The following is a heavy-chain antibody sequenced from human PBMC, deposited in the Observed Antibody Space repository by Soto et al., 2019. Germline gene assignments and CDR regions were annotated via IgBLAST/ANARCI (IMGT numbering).Heavy chain of an antibody. CDR1: GGTFSSYA. CDR2: IIPIFGTA. CDR3: ARVLKGYYDSSGYAFDI. V-gene: IGHV1-69*13. J-gene: IGHJ3*02. D-gene: IGHD3-22*01. Sequence: GASVKVSCKASGGTFSSYAISWVRQAPGQGLERMGGIIPIFGTANYAQKFQGRVTITADESTSTAYMELSSLRSEDTAVYYCARVLKGYYDSSGYAFDIWGQGTMVTVSS.